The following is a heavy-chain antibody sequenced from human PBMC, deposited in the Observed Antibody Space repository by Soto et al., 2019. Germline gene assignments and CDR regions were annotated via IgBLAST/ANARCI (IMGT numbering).Heavy chain of an antibody. D-gene: IGHD1-26*01. V-gene: IGHV4-59*01. CDR3: ARRYGGNFAY. CDR2: IYYRGST. Sequence: QVQLQESGPGLVKPSESLSLTCTVSGGSISSYYWSWIRQPPGKGLEWIGYIYYRGSTNYNPSLKSRVTIAVDTSKNQFSLKLSSVTAADTAVYYCARRYGGNFAYWGQGTLVTVSS. CDR1: GGSISSYY. J-gene: IGHJ4*02.